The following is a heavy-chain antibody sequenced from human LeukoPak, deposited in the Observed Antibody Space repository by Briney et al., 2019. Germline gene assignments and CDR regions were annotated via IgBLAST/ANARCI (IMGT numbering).Heavy chain of an antibody. J-gene: IGHJ4*02. Sequence: GGSLRLSCAASGFIFNNYGLVWIRQAPGKGLEWVSAISNDGGGTTYADFVKGRFSVSRDNSKNTLFLQMNSLRAEDTALYYCAKGSSGYFFDLWGQGTLVTVSS. CDR2: ISNDGGGT. D-gene: IGHD3-22*01. CDR3: AKGSSGYFFDL. CDR1: GFIFNNYG. V-gene: IGHV3-23*01.